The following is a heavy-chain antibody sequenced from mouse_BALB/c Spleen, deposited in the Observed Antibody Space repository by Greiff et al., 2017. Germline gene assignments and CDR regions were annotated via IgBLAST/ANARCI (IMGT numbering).Heavy chain of an antibody. D-gene: IGHD1-1*01. Sequence: EVKLQESGPSLVKPSQTLSLTCSVTGDSITSGYWNWIRKFPGNKLEYMGYISYSGSTYYNPSLKSRISITRDTSKNQYYLQLNSVTTEDTATYYCARSSDYYGSSYDFDYWGQGTTLTVSS. J-gene: IGHJ2*01. V-gene: IGHV3-8*02. CDR1: GDSITSGY. CDR2: ISYSGST. CDR3: ARSSDYYGSSYDFDY.